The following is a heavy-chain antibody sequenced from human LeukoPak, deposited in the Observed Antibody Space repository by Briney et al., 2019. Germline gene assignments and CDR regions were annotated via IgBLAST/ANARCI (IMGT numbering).Heavy chain of an antibody. CDR3: TRAGSYGYYWYFDL. CDR2: TYYRSKWYN. CDR1: GDSVSSNSVT. D-gene: IGHD5-18*01. V-gene: IGHV6-1*01. Sequence: SQTLSLTCAISGDSVSSNSVTWNWIRQSPSRGLEWLGRTYYRSKWYNDYAVSVKSRITINPDTSKNQFSLQLNSVTPEDTVVYYCTRAGSYGYYWYFDLWGRGTLVTVSS. J-gene: IGHJ2*01.